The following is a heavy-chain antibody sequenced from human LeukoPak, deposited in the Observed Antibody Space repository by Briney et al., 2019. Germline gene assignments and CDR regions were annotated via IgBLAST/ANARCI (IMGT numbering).Heavy chain of an antibody. V-gene: IGHV4-34*01. Sequence: SETLSLTCAVYGGSFSGYYWSWIRQPPGKGLEWIGEINRSGNTNYNPSLKSRVTISVDTSNNQFSLKLSSVTAADTAVYYCARYDSSGYDTSWAFDIWGQGTMVTVSS. J-gene: IGHJ3*02. CDR3: ARYDSSGYDTSWAFDI. D-gene: IGHD3-22*01. CDR2: INRSGNT. CDR1: GGSFSGYY.